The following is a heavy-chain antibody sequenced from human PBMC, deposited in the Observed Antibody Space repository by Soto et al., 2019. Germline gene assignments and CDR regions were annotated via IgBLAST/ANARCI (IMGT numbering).Heavy chain of an antibody. CDR3: ARDRIGYCSGGSCYPYYYYGMDV. V-gene: IGHV4-59*01. Sequence: QVQLQESGPGLVKPSETLSLTCTVSGGSISSYYWSWIRQPPGKGLEWIGYIYYSGSTNYNPSLKSRVTISVDTSKNQFCLKLSSVTAADTAVYYCARDRIGYCSGGSCYPYYYYGMDVWGQGTTVTVSS. J-gene: IGHJ6*02. D-gene: IGHD2-15*01. CDR1: GGSISSYY. CDR2: IYYSGST.